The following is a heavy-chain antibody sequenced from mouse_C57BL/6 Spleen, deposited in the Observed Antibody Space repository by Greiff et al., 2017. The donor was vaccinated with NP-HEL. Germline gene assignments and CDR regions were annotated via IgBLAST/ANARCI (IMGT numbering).Heavy chain of an antibody. CDR3: ARRGQLRLLDY. D-gene: IGHD3-2*02. J-gene: IGHJ2*01. CDR2: IDPSDSYT. Sequence: QVQLQQPGAELVKPGASVKLSCKASGYTFTSYWMQWVKQRPGQGLEWIGEIDPSDSYTNYNQKFKGKATLTVGTSSSTAYMQLSSLTSEDSAVYYCARRGQLRLLDYWGQGTTLTVSS. V-gene: IGHV1-50*01. CDR1: GYTFTSYW.